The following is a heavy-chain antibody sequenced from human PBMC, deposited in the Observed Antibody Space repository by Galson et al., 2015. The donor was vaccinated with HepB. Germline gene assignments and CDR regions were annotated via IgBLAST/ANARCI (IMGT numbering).Heavy chain of an antibody. V-gene: IGHV1-8*01. CDR2: MNPNSGNT. Sequence: SVKVSCKASGYTFTSYDINWVRQATGQGLEWMGWMNPNSGNTGYAQKFQGRVTMTRNTSISTAYMELSSLRSEDTAVYYCARVYDSSGYLAGDWAEYFQHWGQGTLVTVSS. CDR1: GYTFTSYD. CDR3: ARVYDSSGYLAGDWAEYFQH. D-gene: IGHD3-22*01. J-gene: IGHJ1*01.